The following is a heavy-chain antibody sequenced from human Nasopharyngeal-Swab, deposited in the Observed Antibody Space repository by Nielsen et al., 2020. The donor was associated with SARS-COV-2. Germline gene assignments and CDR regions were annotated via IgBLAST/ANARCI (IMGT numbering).Heavy chain of an antibody. CDR2: IYYSAST. Sequence: WIRQPPGQGLEWIGYIYYSASTNYNPSLKSRVTISVDTSKNQFSLKLSSVTAADTAVYYCAIGGGGSYYYGMDVWGQGTTVTVSS. D-gene: IGHD3-16*01. J-gene: IGHJ6*02. CDR3: AIGGGGSYYYGMDV. V-gene: IGHV4-59*01.